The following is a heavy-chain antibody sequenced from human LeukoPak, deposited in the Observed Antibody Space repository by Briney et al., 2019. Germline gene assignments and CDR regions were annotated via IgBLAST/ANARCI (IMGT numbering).Heavy chain of an antibody. V-gene: IGHV1-18*01. J-gene: IGHJ4*02. CDR3: ARDLSLGRHRDGEPFDS. CDR2: ISGYNGNT. CDR1: GGTFSSYA. Sequence: GSSVRVSCKASGGTFSSYAISWVRQAPGQGLEWMGWISGYNGNTNYVQKFRGRITMTTDTSTSTAYLQLRSLSSDDTALYYCARDLSLGRHRDGEPFDSWGQGTLVTVSS. D-gene: IGHD4-17*01.